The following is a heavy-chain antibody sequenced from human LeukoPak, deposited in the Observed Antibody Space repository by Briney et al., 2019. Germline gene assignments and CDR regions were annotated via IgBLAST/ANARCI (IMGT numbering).Heavy chain of an antibody. D-gene: IGHD7-27*01. CDR3: ARGINWGSGDWFDP. V-gene: IGHV3-74*01. CDR1: GFTFSSYW. CDR2: MNSDGSRT. Sequence: QPGGSLRLSCAASGFTFSSYWMHWVRQAPGKGLVWVSRMNSDGSRTTYADSVKGRFTISRDNAKDTLYLQMNSLRAEDTAVYYCARGINWGSGDWFDPWGQGTLVTVSS. J-gene: IGHJ5*02.